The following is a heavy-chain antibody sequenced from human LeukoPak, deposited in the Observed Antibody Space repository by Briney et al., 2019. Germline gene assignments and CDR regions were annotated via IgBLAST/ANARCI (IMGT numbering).Heavy chain of an antibody. CDR3: ANGNSSGIFDY. D-gene: IGHD6-19*01. CDR2: ISGSGGST. Sequence: GGSLRLSCAASGFTFSSYAMSWVRQAPGKGLEWVSAISGSGGSTYYADSVKGRFTISRDNSKNTLYLQMSSLRAEDTAVYYCANGNSSGIFDYWGQGTLVTVSS. CDR1: GFTFSSYA. J-gene: IGHJ4*02. V-gene: IGHV3-23*01.